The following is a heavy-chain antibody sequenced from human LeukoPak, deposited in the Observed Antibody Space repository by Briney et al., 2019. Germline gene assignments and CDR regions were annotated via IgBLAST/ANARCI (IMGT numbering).Heavy chain of an antibody. CDR1: GYSFTSYW. D-gene: IGHD3-22*01. CDR3: AFMNSSGWGIGAFDY. Sequence: GESLKISCKVSGYSFTSYWIGWVRQMPGKGLEWMGIMYPGDSDTRYSPSFQGQVTISADKSISTAYLQWSSLRASDTAMYYCAFMNSSGWGIGAFDYWGQGTLVTVSS. J-gene: IGHJ4*02. V-gene: IGHV5-51*01. CDR2: MYPGDSDT.